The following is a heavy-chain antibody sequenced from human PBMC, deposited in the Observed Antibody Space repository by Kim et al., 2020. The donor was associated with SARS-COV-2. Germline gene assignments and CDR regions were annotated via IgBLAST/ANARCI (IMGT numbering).Heavy chain of an antibody. D-gene: IGHD3-10*01. J-gene: IGHJ4*02. CDR3: ARRSKGGSGFDY. Sequence: NYNPSLKSRVTISVDTSKNQFSLKLSSVTAADTAVYYCARRSKGGSGFDYWGQGTLVTVSS. V-gene: IGHV4-61*07.